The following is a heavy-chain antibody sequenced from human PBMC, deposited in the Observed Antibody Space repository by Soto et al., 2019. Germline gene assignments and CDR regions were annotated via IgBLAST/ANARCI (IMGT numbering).Heavy chain of an antibody. J-gene: IGHJ4*02. CDR2: IYPGDSDT. CDR3: ARYSGSSWHYLAF. Sequence: GESLNISCKVSGYSFASHWVAWVRQMPEKGLEWIGTIYPGDSDTKYSSAFRGHVTISADTSVSTAYLQWRSLEATDSAIYYWARYSGSSWHYLAFWGKGTLVT. D-gene: IGHD5-12*01. V-gene: IGHV5-51*01. CDR1: GYSFASHW.